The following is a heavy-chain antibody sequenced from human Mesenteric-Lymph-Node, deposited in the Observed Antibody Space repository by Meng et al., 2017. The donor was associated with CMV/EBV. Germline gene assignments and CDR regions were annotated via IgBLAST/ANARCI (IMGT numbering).Heavy chain of an antibody. Sequence: GGSLRLSCAASGFTFGHYAMTWVRQAPGKGLEWVSVIYSGGSTYYADSVKGRFTISRDNSKNTLYLQMNSLRAEDTAVYYCARDFGVGAASYYYYYGMDVWGQGTTVTVSS. CDR1: GFTFGHYA. CDR2: IYSGGST. CDR3: ARDFGVGAASYYYYYGMDV. J-gene: IGHJ6*02. D-gene: IGHD2-15*01. V-gene: IGHV3-53*01.